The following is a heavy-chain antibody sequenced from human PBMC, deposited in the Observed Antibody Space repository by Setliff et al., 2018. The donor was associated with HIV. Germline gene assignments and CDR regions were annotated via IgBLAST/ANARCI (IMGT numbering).Heavy chain of an antibody. CDR2: VHKSGNS. V-gene: IGHV4-39*02. Sequence: SETLSLICTVSGGSISINNYYWAWVRQPPGKGLEWIGSVHKSGNSYYKPSLKSRVTISVDTSENHFSLRLSSVTAADTAVYYCARLDYSNYYSYYIDVWGEGTMVTVSS. D-gene: IGHD4-4*01. CDR1: GGSISINNYY. CDR3: ARLDYSNYYSYYIDV. J-gene: IGHJ6*03.